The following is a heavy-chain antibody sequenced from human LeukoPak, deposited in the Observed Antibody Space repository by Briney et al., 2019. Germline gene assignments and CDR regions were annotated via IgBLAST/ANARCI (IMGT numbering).Heavy chain of an antibody. CDR2: ISSSSSYI. CDR3: AKDSSSIYGSGSLLFDY. J-gene: IGHJ4*02. V-gene: IGHV3-21*04. D-gene: IGHD3-10*01. Sequence: PGGSLRLSCAASGFTFSDYRMHWVRQAPGKGLEWVSSISSSSSYIYYADSVKGRFTISRDNSKNTLYLQMNSLRAEDTAVYYCAKDSSSIYGSGSLLFDYWGQGTLVTVSS. CDR1: GFTFSDYR.